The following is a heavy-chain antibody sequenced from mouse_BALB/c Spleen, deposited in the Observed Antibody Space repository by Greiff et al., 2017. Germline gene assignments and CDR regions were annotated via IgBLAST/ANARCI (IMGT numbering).Heavy chain of an antibody. Sequence: DVQLVESGGGLVKPGGSLKLSCAASGFTFSSYAMSWVRQTPEKRLEWVASISSGGSTYYPDSVKGRFTISRDNARNILYLQMSSLRSEDTAMYYCARGRYYGYDGYYFDYWGQGTTLTVSS. CDR3: ARGRYYGYDGYYFDY. V-gene: IGHV5-6-5*01. D-gene: IGHD2-2*01. CDR1: GFTFSSYA. J-gene: IGHJ2*01. CDR2: ISSGGST.